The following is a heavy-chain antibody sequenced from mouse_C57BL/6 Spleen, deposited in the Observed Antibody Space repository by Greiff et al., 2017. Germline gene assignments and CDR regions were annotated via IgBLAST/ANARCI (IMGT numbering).Heavy chain of an antibody. V-gene: IGHV1-52*01. J-gene: IGHJ4*01. CDR2: IDPSDSDT. CDR1: GYTFTSYW. CDR3: ARELDRGNAMDY. Sequence: QVQLQQPGAELVRPGSSVKLSCKASGYTFTSYWMHWVKQRPIQGLEWIGNIDPSDSDTHYNQKFKDKATLTVDKSSSTAYMQLSSLTSEDSAVADCARELDRGNAMDYWGQGTSVTVAS.